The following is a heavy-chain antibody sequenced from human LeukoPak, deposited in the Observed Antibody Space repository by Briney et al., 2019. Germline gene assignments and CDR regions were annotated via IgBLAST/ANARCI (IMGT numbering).Heavy chain of an antibody. CDR2: ISSSGSTI. CDR1: GFTFSDYC. V-gene: IGHV3-11*01. CDR3: AKCWYSSSWYDY. D-gene: IGHD6-13*01. Sequence: PGGSLRLSCAASGFTFSDYCMSWIRQAPGKGLEWVSYISSSGSTIYYADSVKGRFTISRDNAKNSLYLQMNSLRAEDTAVYYCAKCWYSSSWYDYWGQGTLVTVSS. J-gene: IGHJ4*02.